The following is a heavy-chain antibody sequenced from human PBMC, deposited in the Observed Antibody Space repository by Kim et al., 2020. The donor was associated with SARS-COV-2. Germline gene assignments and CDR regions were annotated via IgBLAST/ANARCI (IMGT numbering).Heavy chain of an antibody. CDR2: IFGSGLGT. D-gene: IGHD2-2*01. V-gene: IGHV3-23*01. CDR3: AKNVHITSVTFLWYFDL. Sequence: GGSLRLSCAASRFTFSSSAMTWVRQAPGKGLEWVSSIFGSGLGTYYADSVKGRFIISRDNSKNTLYLQMNNLRADDTAVYYCAKNVHITSVTFLWYFDLWGRGTSVIVSS. J-gene: IGHJ2*01. CDR1: RFTFSSSA.